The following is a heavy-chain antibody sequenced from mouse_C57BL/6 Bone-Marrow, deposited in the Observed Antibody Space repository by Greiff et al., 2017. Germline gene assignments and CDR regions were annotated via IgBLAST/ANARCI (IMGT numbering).Heavy chain of an antibody. CDR3: ARVDYYGSSHFAY. CDR1: GYTFTSYG. V-gene: IGHV1-81*01. Sequence: QVQLKQSGAELARPGASVKLSCKASGYTFTSYGISWVKQRTGQGLEWIGEIYPRSGNTYYNEKFKGKATLTADKSSSTAYMELRSLTSEDSAVYFCARVDYYGSSHFAYWGQGTLVTVSA. CDR2: IYPRSGNT. J-gene: IGHJ3*01. D-gene: IGHD1-1*01.